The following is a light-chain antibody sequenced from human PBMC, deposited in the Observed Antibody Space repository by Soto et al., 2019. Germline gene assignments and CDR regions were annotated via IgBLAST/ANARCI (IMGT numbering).Light chain of an antibody. CDR2: ANI. CDR1: SSNIGAGYD. CDR3: QSYDSSPSGYV. J-gene: IGLJ1*01. Sequence: QSVLTQPPSVSGAPGQRVTISCTGSSSNIGAGYDVHWYQQLPGTAPKLLIYANINRPAGVPDRFSGSKSGTSASLAITGLQAEDEAAYYCQSYDSSPSGYVFGTGTKVTVL. V-gene: IGLV1-40*01.